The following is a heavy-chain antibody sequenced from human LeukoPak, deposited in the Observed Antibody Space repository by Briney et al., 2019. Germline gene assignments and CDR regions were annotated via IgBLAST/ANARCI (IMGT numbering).Heavy chain of an antibody. J-gene: IGHJ6*02. V-gene: IGHV3-23*01. CDR3: AKDVRVGGGGMDV. CDR2: ISSSGGNT. Sequence: PGGSLRLSCAASGFTFNNYAMNWVRQAPGKGLEWVSLISSSGGNTYYADSVKGRFTISRDKSENTVSLQMNSLRGEDKAVYYCAKDVRVGGGGMDVWGQGTPVTVSS. CDR1: GFTFNNYA. D-gene: IGHD1-26*01.